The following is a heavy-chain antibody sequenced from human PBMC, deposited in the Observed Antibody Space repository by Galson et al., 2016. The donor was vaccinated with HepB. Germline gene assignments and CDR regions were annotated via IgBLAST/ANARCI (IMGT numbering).Heavy chain of an antibody. CDR3: ASRFGSGWSSNWFDP. J-gene: IGHJ5*02. V-gene: IGHV4/OR15-8*01. CDR1: SGSISSSNW. D-gene: IGHD6-19*01. Sequence: ETLSLTCAVSSGSISSSNWWSWVRQPPGKGLEWIGEIYHNGNPNYNPSLKSRLTISVDKSKNQFSLKLSSVTAADTAVYYCASRFGSGWSSNWFDPWGQGTLVTVSS. CDR2: IYHNGNP.